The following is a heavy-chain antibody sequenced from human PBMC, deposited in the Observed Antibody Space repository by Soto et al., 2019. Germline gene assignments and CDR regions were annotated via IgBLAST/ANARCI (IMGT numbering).Heavy chain of an antibody. D-gene: IGHD3-10*01. Sequence: SVTMCVTSTVANDYIINPSCYWGWIQQPPGKGLEWIGSIYHTGSSYYNPSLQGRVTISMDKSKNQFSLKLTSVTAADTAIYFCGGRTSLASVQLFVGEILNHNWFDPWSQGTLVTVSS. CDR3: GGRTSLASVQLFVGEILNHNWFDP. J-gene: IGHJ5*02. V-gene: IGHV4-39*01. CDR2: IYHTGSS. CDR1: NDYIINPSCY.